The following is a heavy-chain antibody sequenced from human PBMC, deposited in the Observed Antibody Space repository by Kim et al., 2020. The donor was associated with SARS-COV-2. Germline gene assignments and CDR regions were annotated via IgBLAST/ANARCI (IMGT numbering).Heavy chain of an antibody. D-gene: IGHD4-17*01. CDR2: IKPNTGNP. Sequence: VKVSCKAFGYTFTDYDVNWVRQAPGQGLEWMGWIKPNTGNPTYDQAFTGRFVFSLDTSVSTAYLQISSLKAADTAVHYCVRQGDYREHFQHWGQGTLVTVSS. V-gene: IGHV7-4-1*02. CDR3: VRQGDYREHFQH. J-gene: IGHJ1*01. CDR1: GYTFTDYD.